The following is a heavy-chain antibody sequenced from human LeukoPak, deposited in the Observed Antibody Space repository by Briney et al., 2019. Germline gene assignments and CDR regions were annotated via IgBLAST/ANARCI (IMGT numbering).Heavy chain of an antibody. Sequence: GASVKVSCKVSGYTLTELSMHWVRQAPGKGLEWMGGFDPEDGETIYAQKFQGRVTMTEDTSTDTAYMELSSLRSEDTAVYYCARRVLYYDSSGYPSYAFDIWGQGTMVTVSS. CDR2: FDPEDGET. D-gene: IGHD3-22*01. CDR1: GYTLTELS. J-gene: IGHJ3*02. CDR3: ARRVLYYDSSGYPSYAFDI. V-gene: IGHV1-24*01.